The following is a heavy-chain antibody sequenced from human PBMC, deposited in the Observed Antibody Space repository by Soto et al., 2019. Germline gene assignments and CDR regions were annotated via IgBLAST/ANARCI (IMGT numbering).Heavy chain of an antibody. J-gene: IGHJ4*02. V-gene: IGHV3-48*01. CDR1: GFTCSGHA. CDR2: ISSSSSTI. Sequence: GGSLRLSCAASGFTCSGHAMHWVRQAPGKGLEWVSYISSSSSTIYYADSVKGRFTISRDNAKNSLYLQMNSLRAEDTAVYYCAREVDPNLIGFGELSTVDYWGQGTLVTVSS. D-gene: IGHD3-10*01. CDR3: AREVDPNLIGFGELSTVDY.